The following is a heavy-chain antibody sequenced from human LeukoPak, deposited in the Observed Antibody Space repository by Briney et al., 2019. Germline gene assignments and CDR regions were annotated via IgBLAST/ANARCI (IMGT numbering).Heavy chain of an antibody. D-gene: IGHD3-3*01. J-gene: IGHJ5*02. CDR1: GGSTSSYY. CDR2: IYYSGST. CDR3: ATTTIFGGPGRFDP. V-gene: IGHV4-59*01. Sequence: SETLSLTCTVSGGSTSSYYWSWIRQPPGKGLEWIGYIYYSGSTIYNPSLKSRVTISVDTSKNQFSLKLSSVTAADTAVYYCATTTIFGGPGRFDPWGQGTLVTVSS.